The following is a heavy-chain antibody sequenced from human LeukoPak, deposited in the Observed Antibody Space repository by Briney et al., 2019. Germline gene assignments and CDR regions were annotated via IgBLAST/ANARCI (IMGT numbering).Heavy chain of an antibody. CDR2: IYSSGST. Sequence: GGSLRLSCAASGVIVSSDYMSWVRQAPGKGLEWVSLIYSSGSTYYADSVKGRFTISRDDSKNTLYLQMNNLRAEDTAVYYCARISAVVSAEYFQHWGQGTLVIVSS. J-gene: IGHJ1*01. V-gene: IGHV3-66*01. CDR3: ARISAVVSAEYFQH. D-gene: IGHD2-21*01. CDR1: GVIVSSDY.